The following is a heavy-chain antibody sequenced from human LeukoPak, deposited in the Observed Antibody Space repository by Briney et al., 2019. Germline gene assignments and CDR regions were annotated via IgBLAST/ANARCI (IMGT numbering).Heavy chain of an antibody. D-gene: IGHD2-21*02. V-gene: IGHV3-23*01. J-gene: IGHJ4*02. CDR1: GFTFSSSG. CDR3: AREGRCGGDCYYDY. Sequence: PGGSLRLSCAASGFTFSSSGMSWVRQAPGKGLEWVSTISGSGCSTYYADSVKGRFTISRDNSKNTLYLQMNSLRAEDTAVYYCAREGRCGGDCYYDYWGQGTLVTVSS. CDR2: ISGSGCST.